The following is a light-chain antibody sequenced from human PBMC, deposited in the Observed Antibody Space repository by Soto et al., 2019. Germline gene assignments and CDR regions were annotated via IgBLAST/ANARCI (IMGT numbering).Light chain of an antibody. CDR2: AAS. V-gene: IGKV1-39*01. CDR1: QSISKY. CDR3: QHTFNSPPWT. Sequence: DIQMTESPSSLSASVGDVVSITCRASQSISKYINWYQQEPGKAPKLLIYAASSLESGVSSRFSGSGSGTDFTLTISSLQSEDFASYFCQHTFNSPPWTFGQGTKVDIK. J-gene: IGKJ1*01.